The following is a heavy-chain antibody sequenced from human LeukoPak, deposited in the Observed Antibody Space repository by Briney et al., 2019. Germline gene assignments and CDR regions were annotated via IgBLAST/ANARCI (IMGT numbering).Heavy chain of an antibody. CDR2: IYSGGST. Sequence: GGSLRLSCAASGFTVSSNYMSWVRQAPGKGLEWASVIYSGGSTYYADSVKGRFTISRDNSKNTLYLQMNSLRAEDTAVYYCARAYYDFWGYMDVWGKGTTVTVSS. CDR1: GFTVSSNY. D-gene: IGHD3-3*01. CDR3: ARAYYDFWGYMDV. V-gene: IGHV3-53*01. J-gene: IGHJ6*03.